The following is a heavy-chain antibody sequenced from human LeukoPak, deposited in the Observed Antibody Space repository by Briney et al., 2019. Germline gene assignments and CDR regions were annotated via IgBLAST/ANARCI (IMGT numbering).Heavy chain of an antibody. CDR3: ARDYYGSGRDYFDY. Sequence: GRSLRLSCAASGFTFSSYAMHWVRQAPGKGLEWVAVISYDGSNNYYADSVKGRFTISRDNSKNTLYLQMNSLRAEDTAVYYCARDYYGSGRDYFDYWGQGTLVTVSS. J-gene: IGHJ4*02. CDR2: ISYDGSNN. CDR1: GFTFSSYA. D-gene: IGHD3-10*01. V-gene: IGHV3-30-3*01.